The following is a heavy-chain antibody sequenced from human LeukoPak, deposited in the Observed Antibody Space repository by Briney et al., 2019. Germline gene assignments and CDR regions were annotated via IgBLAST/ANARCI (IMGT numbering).Heavy chain of an antibody. CDR3: AREGLGAAAGTFDY. Sequence: GGSLNLSCAASGFPFSNYAMSWVGQAPAKGLAWVSIISGSGDNTDYADSVKGRFTISRDNSKNTLSLQMNSLRAEDTAVYYCAREGLGAAAGTFDYWGQGALVTVS. CDR1: GFPFSNYA. V-gene: IGHV3-23*01. J-gene: IGHJ4*02. D-gene: IGHD6-13*01. CDR2: ISGSGDNT.